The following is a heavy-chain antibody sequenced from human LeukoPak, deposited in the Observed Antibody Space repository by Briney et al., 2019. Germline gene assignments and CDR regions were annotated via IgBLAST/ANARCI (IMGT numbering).Heavy chain of an antibody. D-gene: IGHD5-18*01. CDR3: ARDLGVMVRAFNI. Sequence: SETLSLTCTVSGGSISSYYWSWIRQPPGKRLEWIGYIYYSGSTNYNPSLKSRVTISVDTSKNQISLKLSSVTAADTAVYYCARDLGVMVRAFNIWGQGTMVTVSS. CDR2: IYYSGST. J-gene: IGHJ3*02. V-gene: IGHV4-59*01. CDR1: GGSISSYY.